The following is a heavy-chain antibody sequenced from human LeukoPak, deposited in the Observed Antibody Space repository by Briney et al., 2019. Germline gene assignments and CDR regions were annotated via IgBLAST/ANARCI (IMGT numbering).Heavy chain of an antibody. J-gene: IGHJ4*02. CDR1: GFTFSSYA. CDR2: ISGSGGST. CDR3: AKDHYYDSSGYYYFDY. V-gene: IGHV3-23*01. Sequence: PGGSLRLSCAASGFTFSSYAMSWVRQAPGKGLEWASAISGSGGSTYYADSVKGRFTISRDNSKNTLYLQMNSLRAEDTAVYYCAKDHYYDSSGYYYFDYWGQGTLVTVSS. D-gene: IGHD3-22*01.